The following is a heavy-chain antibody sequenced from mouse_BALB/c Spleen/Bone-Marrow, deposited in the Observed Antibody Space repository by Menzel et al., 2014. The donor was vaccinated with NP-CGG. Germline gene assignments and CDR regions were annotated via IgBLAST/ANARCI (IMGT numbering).Heavy chain of an antibody. CDR1: GFTFTDYF. CDR3: ARGYYDDY. Sequence: EVKLQESGGGLVQPGGSLRLSCATSGFTFTDYFMTWVRQPPGKALEWLGFIRNKANGYTTEYSASVKGRFTISRNNSQSILYLQMNPLRAEDSATYYCARGYYDDYWGQGTTLTVSS. J-gene: IGHJ2*01. V-gene: IGHV7-3*02. CDR2: IRNKANGYTT. D-gene: IGHD2-4*01.